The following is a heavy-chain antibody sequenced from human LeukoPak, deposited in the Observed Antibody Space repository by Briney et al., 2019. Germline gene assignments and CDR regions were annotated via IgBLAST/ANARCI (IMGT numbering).Heavy chain of an antibody. V-gene: IGHV1-2*06. CDR1: GYTFTDYY. CDR2: INPNSGGT. D-gene: IGHD2-2*01. Sequence: GATVKISCKVSGYTFTDYYMHWVRQAPGQGLEWMGRINPNSGGTNYAQKFQGRVTMTRDTSISTAYMELSRLRSDDTAVYYCARHVYCRSTSCSYYYYYMDVWGKGTTVTVSS. CDR3: ARHVYCRSTSCSYYYYYMDV. J-gene: IGHJ6*03.